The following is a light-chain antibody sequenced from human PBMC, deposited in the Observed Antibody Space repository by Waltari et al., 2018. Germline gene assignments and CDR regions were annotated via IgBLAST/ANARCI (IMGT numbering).Light chain of an antibody. J-gene: IGKJ2*01. CDR2: KVS. CDR3: MQGRHWPYA. V-gene: IGKV2-30*01. Sequence: DVLMTQSPLSLPVTLGQPASISCRSSQSLEYSDGNTFLSWFQQRPGQSPRRLIYKVSNRDSGVQDRFSSSGSGTDFTLKISRVEADDVGVYYCMQGRHWPYAFGQGTKLEIK. CDR1: QSLEYSDGNTF.